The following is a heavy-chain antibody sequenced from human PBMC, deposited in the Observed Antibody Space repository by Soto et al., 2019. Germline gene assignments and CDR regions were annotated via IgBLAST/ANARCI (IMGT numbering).Heavy chain of an antibody. J-gene: IGHJ6*02. CDR1: GFTSSSYG. CDR2: ISYDGSNK. Sequence: GGSLRLSCAASGFTSSSYGMHWVRQAPGKGLEWVAVISYDGSNKYYADSVKGRFTISRDNSKNTLYLQMNSLRAEDTAVYYCAKDKRAIAVAEVYYYYYYGMDVWGQGTTVTVSS. V-gene: IGHV3-30*18. CDR3: AKDKRAIAVAEVYYYYYYGMDV. D-gene: IGHD6-19*01.